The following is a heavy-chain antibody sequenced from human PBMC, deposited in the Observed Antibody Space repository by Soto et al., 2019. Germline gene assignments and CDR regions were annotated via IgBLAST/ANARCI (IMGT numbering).Heavy chain of an antibody. V-gene: IGHV1-2*02. Sequence: QVQLVQSGAEVKKPGASVKVSCKASGYSFTVYHMHWVRQAPGQGLEWMGWINTDSGGTKYAQKFEGRGTLSRDTSINTAYMELSNLISDDTAVYYCAREIRSGYYKYWYFDLWGRGTLITVSS. D-gene: IGHD3-3*01. CDR2: INTDSGGT. J-gene: IGHJ2*01. CDR3: AREIRSGYYKYWYFDL. CDR1: GYSFTVYH.